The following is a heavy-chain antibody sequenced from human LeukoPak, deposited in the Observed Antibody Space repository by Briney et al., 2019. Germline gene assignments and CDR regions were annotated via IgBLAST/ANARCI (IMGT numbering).Heavy chain of an antibody. Sequence: SETLSLTCAVYGVSLRGYYWSWIRQSPEKGLEWIGEISHEGDSIYSPALKSRLTLSVDMSKTQFSLKLRYATDADTADCARGRNYVSDYYFDVWGKGGTVIVSS. D-gene: IGHD1-7*01. CDR1: GVSLRGYY. CDR3: GRNYVSDYYFDV. J-gene: IGHJ6*03. V-gene: IGHV4-34*01. CDR2: ISHEGDS.